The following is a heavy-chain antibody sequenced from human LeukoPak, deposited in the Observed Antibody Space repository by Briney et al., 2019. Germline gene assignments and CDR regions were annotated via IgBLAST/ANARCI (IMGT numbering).Heavy chain of an antibody. V-gene: IGHV3-9*01. CDR2: ISWNSGSI. Sequence: GRSLRLSCAASGFTFDDYAMHWVRQAPGKGLEWVSGISWNSGSIGYADSVKGRFTISRDNAKNSLYLQMNSLRAEDTAVYYFAKGINSSGYFGFFDYWGQGTLVTVSS. CDR1: GFTFDDYA. D-gene: IGHD3-22*01. J-gene: IGHJ4*02. CDR3: AKGINSSGYFGFFDY.